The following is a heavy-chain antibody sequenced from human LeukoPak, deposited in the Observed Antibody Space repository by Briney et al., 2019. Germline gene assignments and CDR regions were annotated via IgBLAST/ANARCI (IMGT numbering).Heavy chain of an antibody. CDR1: LGATSSYY. D-gene: IGHD3-22*01. Sequence: SETLSLTCTVSLGATSSYYWGWIRQPPGKGLEWIGYIYYSGSTNYNPSLKSRVTISVDTSKNQFSLKLSSVTAASTPGYYCARQHHPRHTYYYHNSGYPYFDYWGQGTLVTVSS. V-gene: IGHV4-59*08. CDR3: ARQHHPRHTYYYHNSGYPYFDY. J-gene: IGHJ4*02. CDR2: IYYSGST.